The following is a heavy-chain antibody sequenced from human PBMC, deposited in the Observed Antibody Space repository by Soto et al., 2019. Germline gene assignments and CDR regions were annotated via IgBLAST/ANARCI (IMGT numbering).Heavy chain of an antibody. CDR3: AREYKPYDFWSGSYGMDV. CDR2: ISYDGSNK. D-gene: IGHD3-3*01. J-gene: IGHJ6*01. V-gene: IGHV3-30-3*01. CDR1: GFTFSSYA. Sequence: QVQLVESGGGVVQPGRSLRLSCAASGFTFSSYAMHWVRQAPGKGLEWVAVISYDGSNKYYADSVKGRFTISRDNSKNTLYLQMNSLRAEDTAVYYCAREYKPYDFWSGSYGMDVW.